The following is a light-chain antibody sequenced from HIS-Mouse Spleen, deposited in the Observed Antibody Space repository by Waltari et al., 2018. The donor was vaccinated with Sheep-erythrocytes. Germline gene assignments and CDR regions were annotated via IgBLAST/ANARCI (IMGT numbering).Light chain of an antibody. CDR2: DNN. CDR1: SSNIGNNY. V-gene: IGLV1-51*01. J-gene: IGLJ3*02. CDR3: GTWDSSLSAGRV. Sequence: QSVLTQPPSVSAAPGQKVTISCSGSSSNIGNNYVSWYQQPPGTAPKLLIYDNNKRPSGFPDRCSGSKSGTSATLGITGLQTGDEADYYCGTWDSSLSAGRVFGGGTKLTVL.